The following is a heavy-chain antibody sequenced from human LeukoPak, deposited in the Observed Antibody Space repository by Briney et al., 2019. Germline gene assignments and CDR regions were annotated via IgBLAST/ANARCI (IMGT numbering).Heavy chain of an antibody. V-gene: IGHV4-59*01. D-gene: IGHD3-3*01. CDR2: IYYSGST. J-gene: IGHJ6*02. CDR1: GGSFSGYY. CDR3: AGRFRSAMEV. Sequence: PSETLSLTCAVYGGSFSGYYWNWIRQPPGKGLEWIGYIYYSGSTNYNPSLMSRVTISVDTSKNQFSLKLSSVTAADTAVYYCAGRFRSAMEVWGQGTTVTVSS.